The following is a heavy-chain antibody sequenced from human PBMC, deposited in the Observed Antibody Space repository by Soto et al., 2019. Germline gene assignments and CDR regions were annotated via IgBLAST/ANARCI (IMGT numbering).Heavy chain of an antibody. Sequence: EVQVVESGGGLIQPGGSLRLSCEVSGFSVTANYMSWVRQAPGQGLEWVSVIYSGGSTYYIDSVKGRFSISRDISKNTLYLQMNTRRAEDTAVYYCHGYGYWGQGALVTVSS. CDR1: GFSVTANY. CDR3: HGYGY. D-gene: IGHD5-12*01. V-gene: IGHV3-53*01. CDR2: IYSGGST. J-gene: IGHJ4*02.